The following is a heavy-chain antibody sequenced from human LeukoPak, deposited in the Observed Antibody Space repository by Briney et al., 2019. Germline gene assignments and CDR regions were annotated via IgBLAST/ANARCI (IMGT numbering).Heavy chain of an antibody. CDR3: AGHGYSGYDLDY. CDR2: IYYSGST. J-gene: IGHJ4*02. V-gene: IGHV4-59*08. Sequence: PSETLSLTCTVSNGSISSYYWSWIRQPPGKELEWIGYIYYSGSTKYNPSLESRVTISVDTSKNQISLKLNSATAADTAVYYCAGHGYSGYDLDYWGQGTLVTVSS. CDR1: NGSISSYY. D-gene: IGHD5-12*01.